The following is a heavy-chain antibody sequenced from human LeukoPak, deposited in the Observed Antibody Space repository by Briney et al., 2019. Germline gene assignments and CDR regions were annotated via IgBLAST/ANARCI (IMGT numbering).Heavy chain of an antibody. V-gene: IGHV4-59*01. J-gene: IGHJ4*02. CDR2: IYYSGST. CDR3: ASSLLPTYSSSSAGFDY. CDR1: GGSISSYY. Sequence: SETLSLTCTVSGGSISSYYWSWIRQPPGKGLEWIGYIYYSGSTNYNPSLKSRVTISVDTPKNQFSLKLSSVTAADTAVYYCASSLLPTYSSSSAGFDYWGQGTLVTVSS. D-gene: IGHD6-6*01.